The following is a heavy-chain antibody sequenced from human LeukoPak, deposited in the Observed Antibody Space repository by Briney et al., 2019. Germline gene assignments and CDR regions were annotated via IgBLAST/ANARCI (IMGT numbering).Heavy chain of an antibody. V-gene: IGHV4-34*01. D-gene: IGHD2-2*02. Sequence: SETLSLTCAVYGGSFSGYYWSWIRQPPGKWQEWIGEINHSGSTNYNPSLKSRVTISVDTSKNQFSLKLSSVTAADTAVYYGARVRKYQLLYSTYFDYWAQGTLVTVSS. J-gene: IGHJ4*02. CDR2: INHSGST. CDR1: GGSFSGYY. CDR3: ARVRKYQLLYSTYFDY.